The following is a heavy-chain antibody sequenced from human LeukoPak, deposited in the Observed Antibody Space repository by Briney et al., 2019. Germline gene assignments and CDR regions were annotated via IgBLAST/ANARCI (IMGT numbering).Heavy chain of an antibody. CDR1: GYTFTIYY. J-gene: IGHJ4*02. V-gene: IGHV1-46*01. Sequence: GASVTVSCTASGYTFTIYYMHWVRQAPGQGLEWMGIIDPSGGSTSYAQKFQGRVTMTRDTSTSTVYMELSSLRSEDTAVYYCASDPNDYVWGSYYDYWGQGTLVTVSS. CDR2: IDPSGGST. D-gene: IGHD3-16*01. CDR3: ASDPNDYVWGSYYDY.